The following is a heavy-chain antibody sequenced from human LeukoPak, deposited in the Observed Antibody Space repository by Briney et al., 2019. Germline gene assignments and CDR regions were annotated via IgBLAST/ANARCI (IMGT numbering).Heavy chain of an antibody. CDR2: INPNSGRT. Sequence: GASVKVSCKASGYTFTDYYLHWVRQAPGIELEWMGWINPNSGRTNSAQTFQGRVTMTRDTSITTAYLDLSRLRSDDTAVYYCARIGYNHYFDYWGQGTLVTVSS. CDR3: ARIGYNHYFDY. V-gene: IGHV1-2*02. J-gene: IGHJ4*02. CDR1: GYTFTDYY. D-gene: IGHD5-24*01.